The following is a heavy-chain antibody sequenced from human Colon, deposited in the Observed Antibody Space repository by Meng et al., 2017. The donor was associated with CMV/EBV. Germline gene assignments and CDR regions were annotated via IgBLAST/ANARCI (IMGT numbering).Heavy chain of an antibody. Sequence: SETLSLTCSVSRGSVNSGSYHWTWLRQAPGKGLEWFWYIDHTGTTEFNPALKSRLTMSVDTYKNQFSLTLTSVTAADTGVYYCARAFWSGYSAIDRWGQGTVVTVSS. J-gene: IGHJ5*02. V-gene: IGHV4-61*01. CDR1: RGSVNSGSYH. CDR3: ARAFWSGYSAIDR. D-gene: IGHD3-3*01. CDR2: IDHTGTT.